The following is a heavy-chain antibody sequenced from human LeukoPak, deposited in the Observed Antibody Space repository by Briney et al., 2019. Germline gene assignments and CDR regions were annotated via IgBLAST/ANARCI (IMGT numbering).Heavy chain of an antibody. D-gene: IGHD5/OR15-5a*01. CDR1: GYTFTGYY. CDR3: ARDASVSADY. V-gene: IGHV1-2*06. J-gene: IGHJ4*02. Sequence: ASVKVSCKASGYTFTGYYMHWVRQAPGRGLEWMGRIDPNSGGTSYAQNFQGRVTMTRDTSISTAYMELTSLTSDGTAVYYCARDASVSADYWGQGTLVTVSS. CDR2: IDPNSGGT.